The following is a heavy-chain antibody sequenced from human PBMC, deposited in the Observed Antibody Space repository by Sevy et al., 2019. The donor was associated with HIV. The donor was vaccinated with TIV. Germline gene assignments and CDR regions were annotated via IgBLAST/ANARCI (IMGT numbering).Heavy chain of an antibody. J-gene: IGHJ4*02. CDR1: GFTFSTYE. D-gene: IGHD3-16*01. CDR3: ARGEWGGVNY. CDR2: ISSSGSTI. V-gene: IGHV3-48*03. Sequence: GGSLRLSCAASGFTFSTYEMNWVRQAPGKGLEWVSDISSSGSTIYYADSVKGRFTISRDNAKNSLYLQMNSLRAEDTAVYYCARGEWGGVNYWGQRTLVTVSS.